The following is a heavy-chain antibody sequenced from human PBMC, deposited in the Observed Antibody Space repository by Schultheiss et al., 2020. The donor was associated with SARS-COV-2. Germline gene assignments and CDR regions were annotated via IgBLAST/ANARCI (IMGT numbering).Heavy chain of an antibody. D-gene: IGHD5-18*01. CDR3: ASGYSYGDDAFDI. J-gene: IGHJ3*02. Sequence: GESLKISCAASGFTFSSYAMHWVRQAPGKGLEWVAVISYDGSNKYYADSVKGRFTISRDNAKNSLYLQMNSLRAEDTAVYYCASGYSYGDDAFDIWGQGTMVTVSS. CDR1: GFTFSSYA. CDR2: ISYDGSNK. V-gene: IGHV3-30*07.